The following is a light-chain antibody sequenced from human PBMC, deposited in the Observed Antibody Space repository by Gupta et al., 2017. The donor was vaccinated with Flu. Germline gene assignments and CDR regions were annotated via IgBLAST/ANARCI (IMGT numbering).Light chain of an antibody. CDR1: QSVRSSY. V-gene: IGKV3-20*01. CDR3: QQEGSSPRT. CDR2: GAS. Sequence: GTLYLSPGERATLSCRASQSVRSSYLAWYQQKPGQAPRLLIYGASSRATGIPDRFSGSGSGTDFTLTISRLEPEDFAVYYCQQEGSSPRTFGQGTKVEIK. J-gene: IGKJ1*01.